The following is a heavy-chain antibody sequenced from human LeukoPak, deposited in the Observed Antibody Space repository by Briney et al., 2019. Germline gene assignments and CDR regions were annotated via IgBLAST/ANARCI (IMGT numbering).Heavy chain of an antibody. V-gene: IGHV3-21*01. CDR1: GFTFSSYW. J-gene: IGHJ4*02. Sequence: PGGSLRLSCAASGFTFSSYWMSWVRQAPGKGLEWVSSISSSSSYIYYADSVKGRFTISRDNAKNSLYLQMNSLRAEDTAVYYCARGPHYNPRYCSSTSCYDYWGQGTLVTVSS. CDR3: ARGPHYNPRYCSSTSCYDY. D-gene: IGHD2-2*01. CDR2: ISSSSSYI.